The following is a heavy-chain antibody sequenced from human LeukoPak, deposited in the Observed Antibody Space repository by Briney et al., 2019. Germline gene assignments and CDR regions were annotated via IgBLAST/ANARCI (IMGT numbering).Heavy chain of an antibody. V-gene: IGHV3-66*01. D-gene: IGHD2-2*01. CDR1: GLTVSSNY. J-gene: IGHJ5*02. CDR2: IYSGGST. CDR3: ARGQKYCSSTSCSGGYDP. Sequence: GGSLRLSCAASGLTVSSNYMSWVRQAPGKGLEWVSVIYSGGSTYYADSVKGRFTISRDNSKNTLYLQMNSLRAEDTAVYYCARGQKYCSSTSCSGGYDPWGQGTLVTVSS.